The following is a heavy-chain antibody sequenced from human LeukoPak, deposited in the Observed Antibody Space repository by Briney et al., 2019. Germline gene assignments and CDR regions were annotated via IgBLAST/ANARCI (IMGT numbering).Heavy chain of an antibody. CDR2: ISYDGSNK. CDR1: GFTFSSYG. V-gene: IGHV3-30*18. Sequence: PGRSLRLSCAASGFTFSSYGMHWVRQGPGKGLEWVAVISYDGSNKYYADSVKGRFTISRDNSKNTLYLQMNSLRAEDTAVYYCAKDRWELLRGMDVWGQGTTVTVSS. CDR3: AKDRWELLRGMDV. J-gene: IGHJ6*02. D-gene: IGHD1-26*01.